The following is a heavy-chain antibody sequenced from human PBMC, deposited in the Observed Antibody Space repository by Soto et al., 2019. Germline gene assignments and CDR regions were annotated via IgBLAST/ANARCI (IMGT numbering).Heavy chain of an antibody. CDR2: ISWNSKSK. J-gene: IGHJ6*01. Sequence: EVQLVESGGTLVQPGRSLRLSCATSGFMFADYAMHWVRQAPGKGLEWVSGISWNSKSKDYADAVRGRFTISRDNAKKSLYLQMNTLRAEDTALYYCAKDIDSSGGAYYAMDVWGQGTTVTVSS. CDR3: AKDIDSSGGAYYAMDV. CDR1: GFMFADYA. D-gene: IGHD3-22*01. V-gene: IGHV3-9*01.